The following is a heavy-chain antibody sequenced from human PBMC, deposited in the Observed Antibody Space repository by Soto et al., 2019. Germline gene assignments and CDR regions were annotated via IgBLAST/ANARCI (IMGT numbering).Heavy chain of an antibody. Sequence: ASVKVSCKASGYTFTSYAMHWVRQAPGQRLEWMGWINAGTGNTKYSQKFQGRVTITTDESTSTAYMELSSLRPEDTAVYYCAREGLVLVPTTVNSDYYYYAMDVWGQGTTVTVSS. D-gene: IGHD2-2*01. V-gene: IGHV1-3*01. CDR3: AREGLVLVPTTVNSDYYYYAMDV. CDR1: GYTFTSYA. J-gene: IGHJ6*02. CDR2: INAGTGNT.